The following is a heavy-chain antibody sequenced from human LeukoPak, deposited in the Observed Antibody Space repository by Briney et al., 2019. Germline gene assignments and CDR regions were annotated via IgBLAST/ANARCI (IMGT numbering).Heavy chain of an antibody. CDR3: AKDRHDCTSGACYAHLDY. CDR2: IWYDGSNE. V-gene: IGHV3-33*06. CDR1: GFSFSSYG. Sequence: PGGSLRLSCAASGFSFSSYGMHWVRQAPGRGLEWVAVIWYDGSNEHYTDSVKGRFTIYRDNSKNTVCLQMNSLRAEDTAVYYCAKDRHDCTSGACYAHLDYWGQGTLVTVSS. J-gene: IGHJ4*02. D-gene: IGHD2-8*01.